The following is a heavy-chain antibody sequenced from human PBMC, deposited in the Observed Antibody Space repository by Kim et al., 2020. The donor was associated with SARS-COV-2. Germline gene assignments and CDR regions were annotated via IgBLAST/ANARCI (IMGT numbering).Heavy chain of an antibody. J-gene: IGHJ4*01. Sequence: WGTLTLTCTVSGVTISSYSLSWVRQAPGKGLEWVSYMNSSSSTIYYSASVTRRITTFRDNAKHSLYLQMTSIGADATAVYYRGHDAADDFCSGYYCSFD. D-gene: IGHD3-3*01. CDR3: GHDAADDFCSGYYCSFD. CDR2: MNSSSSTI. V-gene: IGHV3-48*01. CDR1: GVTISSYS.